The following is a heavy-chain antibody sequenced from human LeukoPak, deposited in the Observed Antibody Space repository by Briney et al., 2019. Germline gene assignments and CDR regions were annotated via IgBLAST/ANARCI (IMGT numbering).Heavy chain of an antibody. CDR3: AKADYYGSGSPGAFDI. Sequence: GRSLRLSCAASGFTFDDYAMHWVRQAPGKGLEWVSGVSWNSGSIGYADSVKGRFTISRDNAKNSLYLQMNSLRAEDTALYYCAKADYYGSGSPGAFDIWGQGTMVTVPS. CDR1: GFTFDDYA. D-gene: IGHD3-10*01. CDR2: VSWNSGSI. J-gene: IGHJ3*02. V-gene: IGHV3-9*01.